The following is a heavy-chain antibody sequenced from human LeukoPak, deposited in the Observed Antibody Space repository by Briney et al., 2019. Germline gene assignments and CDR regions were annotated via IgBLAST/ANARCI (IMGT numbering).Heavy chain of an antibody. Sequence: GGSLRLSCAAXXXXXXXXXXXXVXXXXXXXXXXXXXXXSKXDGXTIXYGXPVKGRFTISRDDSKNTLFLQMNSLKAEDTAMYHCTTGVRDSSGYYNFDYWGQGTLVTVSS. J-gene: IGHJ4*02. CDR2: XXSKXDGXTI. V-gene: IGHV3-15*01. CDR3: TTGVRDSSGYYNFDY. CDR1: XXXXXXXX. D-gene: IGHD3-22*01.